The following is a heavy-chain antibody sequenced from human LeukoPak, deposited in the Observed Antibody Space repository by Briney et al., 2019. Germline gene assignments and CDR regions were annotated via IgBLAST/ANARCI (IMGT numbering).Heavy chain of an antibody. CDR2: VNPDTGKT. CDR3: ARRGLVAGIYDLVYGFDI. CDR1: GYSFTTFH. J-gene: IGHJ3*02. Sequence: ASVTVSFKAAGYSFTTFHINWVRQAPGQGREWMGWVNPDTGKTGCAQKFQGRGNITNKNAGTKVYMELTSLTSDDTAVYYCARRGLVAGIYDLVYGFDIWGQGTMTVSS. D-gene: IGHD3/OR15-3a*01. V-gene: IGHV1-8*01.